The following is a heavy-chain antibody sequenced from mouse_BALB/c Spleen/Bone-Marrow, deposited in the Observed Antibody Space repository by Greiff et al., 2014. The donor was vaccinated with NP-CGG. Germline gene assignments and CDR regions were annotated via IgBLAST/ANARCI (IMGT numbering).Heavy chain of an antibody. CDR3: ARGGGMDY. CDR2: IYPGDGST. CDR1: GYTFTSYY. J-gene: IGHJ4*01. V-gene: IGHV1S56*01. Sequence: QVQLQQSGPELVKPGASVKMSCKASGYTFTSYYIHWVKQRPGQGPEWIGWIYPGDGSTKYNEKFKGKTTLTADKSSSTAYMLLSSLTSEDSAIYFCARGGGMDYWGQGTSVTVSS.